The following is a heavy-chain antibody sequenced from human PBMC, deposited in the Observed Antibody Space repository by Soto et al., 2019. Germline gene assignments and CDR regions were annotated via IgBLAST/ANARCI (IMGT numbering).Heavy chain of an antibody. J-gene: IGHJ5*02. D-gene: IGHD2-2*01. V-gene: IGHV1-24*01. CDR1: GYTLTELS. CDR3: ATATSRICSSTSCYRAGFGP. Sequence: ASVKVSCKVSGYTLTELSMHWVRQAPGKGLEWMGGFDPEDGETIYAQKFQGRVTMTEDTSTDTAYMELSSLRSEDKAVYYCATATSRICSSTSCYRAGFGPWGQGTLVTVSS. CDR2: FDPEDGET.